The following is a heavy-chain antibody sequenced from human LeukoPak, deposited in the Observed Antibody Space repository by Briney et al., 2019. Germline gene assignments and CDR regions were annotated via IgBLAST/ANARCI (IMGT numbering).Heavy chain of an antibody. Sequence: GGSLRLSCAASGFTFSSYWMSWVRQAPGKGLEWVANIKQDGGEKYYVDSAKGRFTISRDNAKNSLYLQMNSLRAEDTAVYYCARGGSYWERNYYYYYMDVWGKGTTVTVSS. J-gene: IGHJ6*03. CDR1: GFTFSSYW. CDR2: IKQDGGEK. CDR3: ARGGSYWERNYYYYYMDV. D-gene: IGHD1-26*01. V-gene: IGHV3-7*01.